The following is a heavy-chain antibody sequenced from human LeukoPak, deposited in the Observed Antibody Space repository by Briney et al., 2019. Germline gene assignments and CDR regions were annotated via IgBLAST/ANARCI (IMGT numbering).Heavy chain of an antibody. CDR3: ARHAWDSSSLNQIDY. CDR1: GYSFTSYW. CDR2: IYPGDSDT. Sequence: GESLKISCKGSGYSFTSYWIGWVRQMPGKGLEWMGIIYPGDSDTRYSPSFQGQVTISADKSISTAYLQWSSLKASDTAMYYCARHAWDSSSLNQIDYWGQGTLVTVSS. D-gene: IGHD6-6*01. V-gene: IGHV5-51*01. J-gene: IGHJ4*02.